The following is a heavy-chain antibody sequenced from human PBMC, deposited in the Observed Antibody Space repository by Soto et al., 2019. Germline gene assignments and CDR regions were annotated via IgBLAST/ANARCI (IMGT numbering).Heavy chain of an antibody. CDR3: ARGHNYGSGTSP. CDR2: ISAYNGNT. CDR1: GYTFTSFG. J-gene: IGHJ5*02. Sequence: ASVKVSCKASGYTFTSFGISWVRQAPGQGLVWMGWISAYNGNTNYAQKLQGRVSMTTDTSTSTAYMELRSLRSDDTAVYYCARGHNYGSGTSPWGQGTLVTVSS. D-gene: IGHD3-10*01. V-gene: IGHV1-18*01.